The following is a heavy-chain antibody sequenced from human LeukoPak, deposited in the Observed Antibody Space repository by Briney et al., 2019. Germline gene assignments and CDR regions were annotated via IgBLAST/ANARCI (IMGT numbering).Heavy chain of an antibody. J-gene: IGHJ4*02. CDR2: INHSGST. Sequence: SQTLSLTCTVSGGSISSGDYYWSWIRQPPGKGLEWIGEINHSGSTNYNPSLKSRVTISVDTSKNQFSLKLSSVTAADTAVYYCARRRGYSYGYFDYWGQGTLVTVSS. V-gene: IGHV4-30-4*01. CDR3: ARRRGYSYGYFDY. CDR1: GGSISSGDYY. D-gene: IGHD5-18*01.